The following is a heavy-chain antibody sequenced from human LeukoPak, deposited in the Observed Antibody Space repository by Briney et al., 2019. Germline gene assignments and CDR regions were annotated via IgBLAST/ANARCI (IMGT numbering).Heavy chain of an antibody. CDR3: AGHTRVTTVVRVYGMDV. CDR2: IYYTGST. CDR1: GDSINNSNYY. D-gene: IGHD2-15*01. J-gene: IGHJ6*02. Sequence: SETLSLTCTVSGDSINNSNYYWAWIRQSPGKGLEWIGSIYYTGSTYDNPFLKSRVTISIDTSKNQFSLKLTSVTAADSALYYCAGHTRVTTVVRVYGMDVWGQGTTVTVSS. V-gene: IGHV4-39*01.